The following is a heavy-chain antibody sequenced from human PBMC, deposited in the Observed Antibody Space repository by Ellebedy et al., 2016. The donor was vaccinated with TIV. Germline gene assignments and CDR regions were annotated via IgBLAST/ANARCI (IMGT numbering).Heavy chain of an antibody. Sequence: GESLKISCAASGFTFSRYWIHWVRQAPGKGLVWVSRITSDGSSTIYADSVKGRFTISRDNAKNSLYLQMNSLRDEDTAVYYCARGNIVVVPAAPKSPNWFDPWGQGTLVTVSS. D-gene: IGHD2-2*01. V-gene: IGHV3-74*01. CDR3: ARGNIVVVPAAPKSPNWFDP. CDR2: ITSDGSST. J-gene: IGHJ5*02. CDR1: GFTFSRYW.